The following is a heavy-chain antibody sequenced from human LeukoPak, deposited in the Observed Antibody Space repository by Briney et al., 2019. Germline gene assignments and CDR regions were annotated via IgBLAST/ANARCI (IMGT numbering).Heavy chain of an antibody. V-gene: IGHV3-53*01. J-gene: IGHJ3*02. CDR1: GLTASSND. CDR2: LYSGGNT. Sequence: GGSLRLSCEASGLTASSNDMNWVRQVPGKGLEWVSLLYSGGNTYYADSVKGRFTIPRDNSRNTLYLQLDSLRAEDTAIYYCAGVMRGAFDIWGQGTLVTVSS. CDR3: AGVMRGAFDI.